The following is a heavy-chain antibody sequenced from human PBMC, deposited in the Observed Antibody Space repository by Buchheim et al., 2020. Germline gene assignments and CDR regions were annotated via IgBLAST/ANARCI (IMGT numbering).Heavy chain of an antibody. CDR3: TRDYSGSY. D-gene: IGHD1-26*01. CDR2: IRSKAYGGTT. J-gene: IGHJ4*02. CDR1: GFTFGDYA. Sequence: EVQLVESGGGLVQPGRSLRLSCTASGFTFGDYAMSWVRQAPRKGLEWVGFIRSKAYGGTTEYAASVKGRFTISRDDSKSIAYLQMNSLKTEDTAVYYCTRDYSGSYWGQGTL. V-gene: IGHV3-49*04.